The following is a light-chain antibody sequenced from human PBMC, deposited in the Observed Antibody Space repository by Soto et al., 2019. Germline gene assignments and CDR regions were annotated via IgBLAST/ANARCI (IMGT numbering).Light chain of an antibody. V-gene: IGKV1-9*01. CDR3: QQLNSYPLT. CDR1: QGISSY. CDR2: AAS. J-gene: IGKJ4*01. Sequence: DIQLTQSPSFLSASVGDRVTITCRASQGISSYLAWYQQKPGKAPKLLIYAASTLQSGVPSRFSGSGSGTEFTLTISSLQPEHFATCYCQQLNSYPLTFGGGTKVEVK.